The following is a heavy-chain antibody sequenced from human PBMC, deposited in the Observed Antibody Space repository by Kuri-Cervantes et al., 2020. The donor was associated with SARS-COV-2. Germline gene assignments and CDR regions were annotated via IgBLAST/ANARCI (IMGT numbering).Heavy chain of an antibody. Sequence: ASVKVSCKASGYTFTGYYMHWVRQAPGQGLEWMGWINPNSGGTNYAQKFQGRVTMTRDTSISTAYMELSRLRSDDTAVYYCAAGLLWFGHWGYGMDVWGQGTTVPTP. J-gene: IGHJ6*02. V-gene: IGHV1-2*02. CDR1: GYTFTGYY. CDR2: INPNSGGT. D-gene: IGHD3-10*01. CDR3: AAGLLWFGHWGYGMDV.